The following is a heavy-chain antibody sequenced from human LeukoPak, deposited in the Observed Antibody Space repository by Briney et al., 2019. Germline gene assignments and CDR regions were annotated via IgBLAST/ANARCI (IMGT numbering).Heavy chain of an antibody. CDR3: AKGMRHCDSTSCYSFHPPDY. CDR1: GFTFSDYY. CDR2: ISGSGGST. Sequence: GGSLRLSCAASGFTFSDYYMSWVRQAPGKGLEWVSAISGSGGSTYYADSVKGRFTISRDNSKNTLYLQMNSLRAEDTAVYYCAKGMRHCDSTSCYSFHPPDYWGQGTLVSVSS. J-gene: IGHJ4*02. D-gene: IGHD2-2*02. V-gene: IGHV3-23*01.